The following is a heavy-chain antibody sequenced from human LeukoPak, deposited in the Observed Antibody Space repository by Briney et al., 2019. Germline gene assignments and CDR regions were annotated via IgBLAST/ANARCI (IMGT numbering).Heavy chain of an antibody. Sequence: PGGSLRLSCAASGFTVSSNYMSWVRQAPGKGLEWVSVIYSGGSTYYADSVKGRFTISRDNSKNTLYLQMNSLRAEDTAVYYCARGGLYSSGWYLDYWGQGTLVTVSS. V-gene: IGHV3-66*01. CDR2: IYSGGST. D-gene: IGHD6-19*01. J-gene: IGHJ4*02. CDR1: GFTVSSNY. CDR3: ARGGLYSSGWYLDY.